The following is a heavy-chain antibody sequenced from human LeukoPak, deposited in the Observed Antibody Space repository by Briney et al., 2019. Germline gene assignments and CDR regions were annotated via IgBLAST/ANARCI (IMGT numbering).Heavy chain of an antibody. CDR1: GFTFSSYG. V-gene: IGHV3-33*01. J-gene: IGHJ6*02. Sequence: PGRSLRLSCAASGFTFSSYGMHWVRQAPGKGLEWVAVIWYDGSNKYYADSVKGRFTISRDNSKNTLYLQMNSLRAEDTAVYYCAREHCSGGSCRNKNYYYYGMDVWGQGTTVTVSS. CDR2: IWYDGSNK. CDR3: AREHCSGGSCRNKNYYYYGMDV. D-gene: IGHD2-15*01.